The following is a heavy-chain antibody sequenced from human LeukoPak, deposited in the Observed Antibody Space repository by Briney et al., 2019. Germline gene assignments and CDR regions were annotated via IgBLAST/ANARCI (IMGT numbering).Heavy chain of an antibody. CDR1: GFTFGSYS. D-gene: IGHD2-15*01. CDR2: ISSSSSYI. Sequence: GGSLRLSCAASGFTFGSYSMNWVRQAPGKGLEWVSSISSSSSYIYYADSVKGRFTISRGNSKNTLYLQMNSLRAEDTAIYYCAKNGDRGAYCSGGSCYPYYYYYMDVWGKGTTVTISS. J-gene: IGHJ6*03. CDR3: AKNGDRGAYCSGGSCYPYYYYYMDV. V-gene: IGHV3-21*04.